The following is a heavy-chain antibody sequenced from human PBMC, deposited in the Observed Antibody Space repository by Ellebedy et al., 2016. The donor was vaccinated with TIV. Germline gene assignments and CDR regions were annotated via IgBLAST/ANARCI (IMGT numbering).Heavy chain of an antibody. CDR2: INPSGGST. CDR3: ARDPSDIVANDAFGDYGDYGWAFDY. Sequence: AASVKVSCKASGYTFTSYYMHWVRQAPGQGLEWMGIINPSGGSTSYAQKFQGRVTMTRDTSISTAYMELSRLRSDDTAVYYCARDPSDIVANDAFGDYGDYGWAFDYWGQGTLVTVSS. J-gene: IGHJ4*02. D-gene: IGHD4-17*01. CDR1: GYTFTSYY. V-gene: IGHV1-46*01.